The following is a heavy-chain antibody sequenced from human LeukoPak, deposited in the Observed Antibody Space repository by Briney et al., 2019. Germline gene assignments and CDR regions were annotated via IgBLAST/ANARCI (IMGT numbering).Heavy chain of an antibody. D-gene: IGHD5-12*01. CDR2: ILYSGTT. J-gene: IGHJ4*02. CDR3: ARMGGYSGYATH. Sequence: PSETLSLTCTVSGGPISSYYWSWIRQPPGKALEWIGYILYSGTTNSNPSLKSRVTISVDTSKNQISLKLSSVTAADTAVYYCARMGGYSGYATHWGQGTLVTVSS. V-gene: IGHV4-59*08. CDR1: GGPISSYY.